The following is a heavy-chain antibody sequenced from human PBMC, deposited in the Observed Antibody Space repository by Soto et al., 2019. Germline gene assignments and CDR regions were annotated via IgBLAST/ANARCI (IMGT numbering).Heavy chain of an antibody. CDR2: IYYSGST. Sequence: SETLALTCTVSGGSISSSSYYWGWIRQPPGKGLEWIGSIYYSGSTYYNPSLKSRVTISVDTSKNQFPLKLSSVTAADTAVYYCARQLGYGDYYSGMDVSCQGTTVT. D-gene: IGHD4-17*01. V-gene: IGHV4-39*01. J-gene: IGHJ6*02. CDR3: ARQLGYGDYYSGMDV. CDR1: GGSISSSSYY.